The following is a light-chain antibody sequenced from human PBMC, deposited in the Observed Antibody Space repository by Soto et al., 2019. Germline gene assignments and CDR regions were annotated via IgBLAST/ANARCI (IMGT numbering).Light chain of an antibody. CDR1: QSITSTY. CDR3: QQYGSSPPIT. Sequence: EFVLTQSPVTLSLSPGERATLSCRARQSITSTYLAWYQQKPGQAPRLLIYGASSRATGIPDRFSGSGSGTDFTLTISRLEPEDFAVYYCQQYGSSPPITFGHGTRLEIK. V-gene: IGKV3-20*01. CDR2: GAS. J-gene: IGKJ5*01.